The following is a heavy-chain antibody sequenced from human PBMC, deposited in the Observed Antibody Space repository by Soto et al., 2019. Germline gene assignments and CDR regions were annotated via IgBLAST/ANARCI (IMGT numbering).Heavy chain of an antibody. CDR1: GGSISSRNW. J-gene: IGHJ4*02. CDR3: ARVAAAGTYFDY. Sequence: QVQLQESGPGLVKPSGTLSLTCAVSGGSISSRNWWSWVRQPPGKGLEWIGEIYHSGSANYNPSLKSRVXXXVDXSKNQFSRKLSSVTAADTAVYYCARVAAAGTYFDYWGQGTLVTVSS. V-gene: IGHV4-4*02. CDR2: IYHSGSA. D-gene: IGHD6-13*01.